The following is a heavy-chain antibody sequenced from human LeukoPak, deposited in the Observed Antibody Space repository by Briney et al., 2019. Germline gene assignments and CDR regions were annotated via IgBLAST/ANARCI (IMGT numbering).Heavy chain of an antibody. V-gene: IGHV5-51*01. J-gene: IGHJ5*02. CDR1: GYSFTSYW. D-gene: IGHD4-17*01. Sequence: GESLKISCKGSGYSFTSYWIGWVRQMPGKGLEWMGIIYPGDSDTRYSPSFQGQVTISADKSISTAYLQWSSLKASDTAMYYCARQATTVTTSRWFDPWGQGTLATVSS. CDR3: ARQATTVTTSRWFDP. CDR2: IYPGDSDT.